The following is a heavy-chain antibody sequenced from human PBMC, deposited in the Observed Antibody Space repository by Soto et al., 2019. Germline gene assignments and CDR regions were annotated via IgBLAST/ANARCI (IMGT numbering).Heavy chain of an antibody. Sequence: QVQLQESGPGLVKPSQTLSLTCTVSGGSISSGGYYWSWIRQHPGKGLEWIVYIYYSGSTYYNPSLKSRVTISVDTSKNQFSLKLSSVTAADTAVYYCARDDHDYYDSSGLDYWGQGTLVTVSS. CDR2: IYYSGST. V-gene: IGHV4-31*03. CDR1: GGSISSGGYY. J-gene: IGHJ4*02. CDR3: ARDDHDYYDSSGLDY. D-gene: IGHD3-22*01.